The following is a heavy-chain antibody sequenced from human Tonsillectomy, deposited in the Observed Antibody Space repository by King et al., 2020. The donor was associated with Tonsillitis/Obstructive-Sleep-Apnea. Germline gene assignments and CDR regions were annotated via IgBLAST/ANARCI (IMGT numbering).Heavy chain of an antibody. Sequence: QLVQSGAEVKKPGSSVKVSCKASGGTFSSYGISSVRQAPGQGLEWMGRIIPILGIANYAQKFQGRVTLTADKSTSTAYMEMSSLRSEDTAVYYCARGGVGVAAIGYSERDVWGDGTTVTVSS. V-gene: IGHV1-69*04. CDR2: IIPILGIA. J-gene: IGHJ6*01. CDR1: GGTFSSYG. CDR3: ARGGVGVAAIGYSERDV. D-gene: IGHD2-15*01.